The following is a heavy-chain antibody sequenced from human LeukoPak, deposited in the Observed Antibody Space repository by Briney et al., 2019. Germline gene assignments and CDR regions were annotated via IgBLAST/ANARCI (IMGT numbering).Heavy chain of an antibody. V-gene: IGHV3-20*04. CDR2: INWNGGST. CDR3: ARVGGDFSYFDY. J-gene: IGHJ4*02. CDR1: GFTFSSYG. Sequence: PGGSLRLSCAASGFTFSSYGMSWVRQAPGRGLEWVSGINWNGGSTGYADSVKGRFTISRDNAKNTLYMQMNSLRAEDTAVYYCARVGGDFSYFDYWGQGTLVTVSS. D-gene: IGHD2-21*01.